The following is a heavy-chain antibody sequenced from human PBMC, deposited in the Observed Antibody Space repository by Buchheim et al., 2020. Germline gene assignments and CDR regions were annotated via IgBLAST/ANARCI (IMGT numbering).Heavy chain of an antibody. CDR1: GCSISSSTNY. CDR2: FYYSGAT. J-gene: IGHJ4*02. Sequence: QLQLQESGPGLVKPSETLSLTCTVSGCSISSSTNYWGWIRQPPGKGLEWIGSFYYSGATFYNPSLNSRPTISVDTSEKQFSMKLSSVTAADTAVYYCARHRGNSYGYMLFDYWGQGTL. CDR3: ARHRGNSYGYMLFDY. V-gene: IGHV4-39*01. D-gene: IGHD5-18*01.